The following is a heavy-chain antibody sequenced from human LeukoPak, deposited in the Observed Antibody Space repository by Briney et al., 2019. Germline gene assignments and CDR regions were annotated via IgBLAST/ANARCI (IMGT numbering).Heavy chain of an antibody. J-gene: IGHJ4*02. D-gene: IGHD6-6*01. CDR1: GFTFRNYV. V-gene: IGHV3-30*18. Sequence: GGSLRLSCAASGFTFRNYVIHWVRQAPGKGLEWVAVTSSDLNVKLYADSVKGRFTISRDNSKNMLYLQMNSLRAEDTAVYYCAKWKYSNSGIDDYWGQGTLVTVSS. CDR2: TSSDLNVK. CDR3: AKWKYSNSGIDDY.